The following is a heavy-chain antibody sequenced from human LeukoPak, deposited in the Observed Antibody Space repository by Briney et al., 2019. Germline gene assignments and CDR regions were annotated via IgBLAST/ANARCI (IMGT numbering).Heavy chain of an antibody. CDR2: ISGSGGST. CDR1: GFTFSSYA. CDR3: AKDSGSYYY. V-gene: IGHV3-23*01. J-gene: IGHJ4*02. D-gene: IGHD1-26*01. Sequence: GGSLRLSCAASGFTFSSYAMSWVRQAPGKGLEWVSGISGSGGSTYYADSVKGRFTISRDSTKKAVYLQMNSLRAEDTAVYYCAKDSGSYYYWGQGTLVTVSS.